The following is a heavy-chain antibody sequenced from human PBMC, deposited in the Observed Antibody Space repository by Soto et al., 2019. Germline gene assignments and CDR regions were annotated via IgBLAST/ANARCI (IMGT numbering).Heavy chain of an antibody. CDR1: GGSISGSY. D-gene: IGHD6-19*01. V-gene: IGHV4-59*01. J-gene: IGHJ4*02. CDR2: VYYTGST. Sequence: TRSLTCSVSGGSISGSYWSWVRQSPGKGLEWLGYVYYTGSTNYSPSLRSRVSISVDTSKNEFSLRLSSVTAADTAVYFCARSVAVPGAHTEYWGQGTQVNVSS. CDR3: ARSVAVPGAHTEY.